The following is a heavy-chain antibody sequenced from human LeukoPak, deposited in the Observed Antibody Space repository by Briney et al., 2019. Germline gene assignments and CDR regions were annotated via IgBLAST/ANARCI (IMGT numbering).Heavy chain of an antibody. J-gene: IGHJ4*02. CDR1: GGSISSSSYY. CDR3: ARDHRGTFY. CDR2: IYYSGST. Sequence: SETLSLTCTVSGGSISSSSYYWGWIRQPPGKGLEWIGSIYYSGSTYYNPSLKSRVTISVDTSKNQFSLKLSSVTAADTAVYYCARDHRGTFYWGQGTLVTVSS. V-gene: IGHV4-39*07. D-gene: IGHD1-26*01.